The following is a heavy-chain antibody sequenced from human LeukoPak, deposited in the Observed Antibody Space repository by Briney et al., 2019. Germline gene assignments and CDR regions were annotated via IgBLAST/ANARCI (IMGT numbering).Heavy chain of an antibody. CDR3: ARRSRYTNSYYMDV. Sequence: GESLKISCRASGYIFTNYRIAWVRQMPGKGLEWMGIIYPGDSETTYSPSFQGQVTISADKSIRAAYLQWDTLKASDTAMYYCARRSRYTNSYYMDVWGKGTTVTVSS. V-gene: IGHV5-51*01. J-gene: IGHJ6*03. D-gene: IGHD1-1*01. CDR1: GYIFTNYR. CDR2: IYPGDSET.